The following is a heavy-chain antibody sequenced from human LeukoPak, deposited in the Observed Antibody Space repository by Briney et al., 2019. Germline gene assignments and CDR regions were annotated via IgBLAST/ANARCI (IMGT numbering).Heavy chain of an antibody. J-gene: IGHJ5*02. CDR1: GFTFSSYE. V-gene: IGHV3-48*03. D-gene: IGHD3-10*01. CDR3: ARSFSALYGSGSYPYNWFDP. CDR2: ISSSGSTI. Sequence: GGSLRLSCAASGFTFSSYEMNWVRQAPGKGLEWVSYISSSGSTIYYADSVKGRFTISRDNAKNSLYLQMNSLRAEDTAVYYCARSFSALYGSGSYPYNWFDPWGQGTLVTVSS.